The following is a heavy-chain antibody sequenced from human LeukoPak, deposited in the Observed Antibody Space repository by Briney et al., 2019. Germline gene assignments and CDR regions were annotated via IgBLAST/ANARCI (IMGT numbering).Heavy chain of an antibody. V-gene: IGHV4-34*01. CDR2: INHSGST. CDR1: GGSFSGYY. J-gene: IGHJ1*01. Sequence: PSETLSLTCAVYGGSFSGYYWSWIRQPPGKGLEWIGEINHSGSTNYNPSLKSRVTISVDTSKNQFSLKLSSVTAADTAVYYCASTTYYYDSSGYLPGEYFQHWGQGTLVNVSS. D-gene: IGHD3-22*01. CDR3: ASTTYYYDSSGYLPGEYFQH.